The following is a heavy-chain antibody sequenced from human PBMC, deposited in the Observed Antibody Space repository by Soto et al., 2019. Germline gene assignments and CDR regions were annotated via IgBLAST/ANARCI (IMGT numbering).Heavy chain of an antibody. V-gene: IGHV1-18*04. CDR3: ARTSIDNWFDP. D-gene: IGHD6-6*01. CDR2: IGAYNGNT. Sequence: ASGKVYCDASGYTFTSYGISWVRQAPGQGLEWMGWIGAYNGNTNYAQKLQGRVTMTTDTSTSTAYMELRCLRSDDTALYYCARTSIDNWFDPWGQGTLVTVSS. J-gene: IGHJ5*02. CDR1: GYTFTSYG.